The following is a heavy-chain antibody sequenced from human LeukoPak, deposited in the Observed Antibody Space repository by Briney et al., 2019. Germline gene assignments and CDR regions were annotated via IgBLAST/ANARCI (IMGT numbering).Heavy chain of an antibody. J-gene: IGHJ4*02. CDR2: IKPDGSEK. D-gene: IGHD1-7*01. V-gene: IGHV3-7*04. CDR1: GFTFRNYW. Sequence: PGGSLRPSCAASGFTFRNYWMNWVRQAPGKGLEWVANIKPDGSEKRYVDSVKGRFTISRDNAKNSLYLQMNSLRAEDTAVYYCARVVGTDEGADYWGQGTLVTVSS. CDR3: ARVVGTDEGADY.